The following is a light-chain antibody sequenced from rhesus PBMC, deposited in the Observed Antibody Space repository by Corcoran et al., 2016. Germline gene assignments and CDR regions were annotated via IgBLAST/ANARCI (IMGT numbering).Light chain of an antibody. V-gene: IGKV1-25*01. CDR3: QHYYSTPWT. Sequence: DIQMTQSPSSLSASVGDRVTITCRASQGITNDLAWYEQKPGETPNLLIYEATSLQSGIPSRLRGSGSGTAFPLTISSLQSEDFATYYCQHYYSTPWTFGQGTKVEIK. J-gene: IGKJ1*01. CDR1: QGITND. CDR2: EAT.